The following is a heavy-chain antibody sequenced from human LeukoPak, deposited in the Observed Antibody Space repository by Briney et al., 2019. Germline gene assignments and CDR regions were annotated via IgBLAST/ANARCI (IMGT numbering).Heavy chain of an antibody. CDR3: ARDRRGSIYGPLD. D-gene: IGHD5-18*01. CDR1: GDSISTYY. J-gene: IGHJ4*02. V-gene: IGHV4-59*01. Sequence: PPETLSLTCTVSGDSISTYYWSWIRQPPGKGLEWIGYMYYSGSTNYNPSLKSRVTISVDASKNQFSLKLSSVTAADTAVYYCARDRRGSIYGPLDWGQGTLVTVSS. CDR2: MYYSGST.